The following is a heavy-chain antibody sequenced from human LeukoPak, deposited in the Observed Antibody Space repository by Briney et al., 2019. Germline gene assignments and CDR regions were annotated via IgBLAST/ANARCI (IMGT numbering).Heavy chain of an antibody. J-gene: IGHJ4*02. D-gene: IGHD2-8*01. CDR3: ATDSPLCTY. CDR1: GFTISNYG. V-gene: IGHV3-23*01. Sequence: PGGSLRLSCTASGFTISNYGMNWVRQAPGKGLEWVSSISGGADSTYYADSVKGRFTISRDSSKNTLFLQMDSLRSEDTAIYYCATDSPLCTYWGQGTLVTVSS. CDR2: ISGGADST.